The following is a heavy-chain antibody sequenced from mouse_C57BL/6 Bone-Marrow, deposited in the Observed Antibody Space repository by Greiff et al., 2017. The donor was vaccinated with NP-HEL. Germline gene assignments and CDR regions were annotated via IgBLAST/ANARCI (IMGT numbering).Heavy chain of an antibody. D-gene: IGHD1-1*01. Sequence: VKLMESGPGLVQPSQSLSITCTVSGFSLTSYGVHWVRQSPGKGLEWLGVIWSGGSTDYNAAFISRLSISKDNSKSQVFFKMNSLQADDTAIYYCARPGSSYDWYFDVWGTGTTVTVSS. CDR1: GFSLTSYG. CDR3: ARPGSSYDWYFDV. CDR2: IWSGGST. V-gene: IGHV2-2*01. J-gene: IGHJ1*03.